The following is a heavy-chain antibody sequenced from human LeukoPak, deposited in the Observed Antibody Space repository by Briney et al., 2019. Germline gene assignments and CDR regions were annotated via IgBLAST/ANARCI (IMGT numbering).Heavy chain of an antibody. V-gene: IGHV1-2*02. CDR3: ARDLDNYSGSGSYYNGDPLFQH. CDR2: LNPNSGGT. J-gene: IGHJ1*01. CDR1: GYTLTGFC. Sequence: RASVKVSCKASGYTLTGFCIHWVRQAPGQGLEWMGWLNPNSGGTNYAQNFQGRVTMTRDTSISTGYMELSRLRSDDTAVYYCARDLDNYSGSGSYYNGDPLFQHWGQGTLVTVSS. D-gene: IGHD3-10*01.